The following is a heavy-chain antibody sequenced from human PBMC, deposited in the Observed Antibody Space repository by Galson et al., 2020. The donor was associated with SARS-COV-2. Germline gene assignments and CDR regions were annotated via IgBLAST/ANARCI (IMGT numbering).Heavy chain of an antibody. CDR3: AKNERAVIGVVSTMADY. V-gene: IGHV3-23*01. D-gene: IGHD3-22*01. Sequence: GESLKLHRAASGFTFRSYAMRWVRPAPGKGLEWVSAISGSGGRKYYADSGQGRFTISRDNSKNTLYPQMNSLRAEDTAVYYRAKNERAVIGVVSTMADYWGQGTLVTVSS. CDR2: ISGSGGRK. J-gene: IGHJ4*02. CDR1: GFTFRSYA.